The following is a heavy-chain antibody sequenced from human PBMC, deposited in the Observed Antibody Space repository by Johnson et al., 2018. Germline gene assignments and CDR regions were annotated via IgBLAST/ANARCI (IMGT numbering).Heavy chain of an antibody. Sequence: QLVQSGGAVVQPRGSLRLSCAASGFAFNEYTMHWFRPFPGQGLEWVSLFTWDGGSTFYADSVTGRFTISRNNRKNSLFLQMSSLGTEDTAFYFCAKDIDRYIRGSYSAFDFWGQGTLVTVSS. CDR3: AKDIDRYIRGSYSAFDF. CDR1: GFAFNEYT. J-gene: IGHJ4*02. V-gene: IGHV3-43*01. CDR2: FTWDGGST. D-gene: IGHD2-21*01.